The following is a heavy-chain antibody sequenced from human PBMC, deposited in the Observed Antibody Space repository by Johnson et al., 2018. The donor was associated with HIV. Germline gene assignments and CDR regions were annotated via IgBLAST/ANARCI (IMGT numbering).Heavy chain of an antibody. CDR3: AKFLAWGLYSSSWYHAFDI. D-gene: IGHD6-13*01. CDR2: IRSKAYGGTT. CDR1: GFTFSSNY. V-gene: IGHV3-71*04. J-gene: IGHJ3*02. Sequence: VQLVESGGGVVQPGRSLRLSCAASGFTFSSNYMSWVRQAPGKGLEWVGFIRSKAYGGTTEYAASVKGRFTIPRDDSKSIAYLQMNSLKTEDTAVYYCAKFLAWGLYSSSWYHAFDIWGQGTMVTVSS.